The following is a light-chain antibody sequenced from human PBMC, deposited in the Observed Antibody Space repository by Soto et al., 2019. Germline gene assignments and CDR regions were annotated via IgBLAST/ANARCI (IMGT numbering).Light chain of an antibody. V-gene: IGKV3-11*01. CDR1: QSVSSY. J-gene: IGKJ4*01. Sequence: EIVLTQSPATLSLSPGERVTVSCRASQSVSSYLAWYQQKPGQAPRLLIYDASNRATGIPARFSGSGSGTDFTLTISSLETEDFAVYYCQQRSNWPPTFGGGTKVEIK. CDR3: QQRSNWPPT. CDR2: DAS.